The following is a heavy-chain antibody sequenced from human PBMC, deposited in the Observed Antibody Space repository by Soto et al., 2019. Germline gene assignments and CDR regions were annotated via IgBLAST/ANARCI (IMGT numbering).Heavy chain of an antibody. Sequence: ASVKVSCKASGYTFTSYGISWVRQAPGQGLEWMGWISAYNGNTNYAQKLQGRVTMTTDTSTSTAYMELRSLRSDDTAVYYCARASGPQGYCSSTSCPGRWFDPWGQGTLVTVSS. CDR2: ISAYNGNT. J-gene: IGHJ5*02. D-gene: IGHD2-2*01. V-gene: IGHV1-18*01. CDR1: GYTFTSYG. CDR3: ARASGPQGYCSSTSCPGRWFDP.